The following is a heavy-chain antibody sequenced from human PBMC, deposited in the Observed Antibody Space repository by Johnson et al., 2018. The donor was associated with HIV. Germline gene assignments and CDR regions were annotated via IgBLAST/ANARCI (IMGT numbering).Heavy chain of an antibody. CDR2: ISFDGSNK. D-gene: IGHD3-22*01. V-gene: IGHV3-30-3*01. J-gene: IGHJ3*02. Sequence: QVHLVESGGGLVQPGRSLGLSCAASGFTFSSYSMHWVRQAPGKGLEWVAVISFDGSNKYYADSVKGRFTISRDNSKNTLYLQMNSLRAEDTAVYFCARVVVWIVVAHAFDIWGQGTMVTVSS. CDR3: ARVVVWIVVAHAFDI. CDR1: GFTFSSYS.